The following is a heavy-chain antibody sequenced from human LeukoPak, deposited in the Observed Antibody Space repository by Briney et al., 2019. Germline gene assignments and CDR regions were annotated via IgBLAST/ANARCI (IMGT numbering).Heavy chain of an antibody. V-gene: IGHV3-7*05. CDR1: GFTFSGYW. CDR2: IKQDGSEK. CDR3: ARESNLGY. J-gene: IGHJ4*02. Sequence: GGSLRLSCAASGFTFSGYWMSWVRQAPGKGLEWVANIKQDGSEKYYVDSVKGRFTISRDNVNNSLFLQMNSLRAEDTAVYYCARESNLGYWGQGTLVTVSS.